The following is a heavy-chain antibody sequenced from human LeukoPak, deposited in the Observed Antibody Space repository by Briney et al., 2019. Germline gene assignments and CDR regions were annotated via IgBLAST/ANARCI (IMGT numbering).Heavy chain of an antibody. D-gene: IGHD6-19*01. CDR1: GGSISSGSYY. CDR2: IYTSGST. J-gene: IGHJ3*02. CDR3: ARHTVWAVAIGGFAFDI. V-gene: IGHV4-61*02. Sequence: SQTLSLTCTVSGGSISSGSYYWSWIRQPAGKGLEWIGRIYTSGSTNYNPSLKSRVTISVDTSKNQFSLKLSSVTAADTAVYYCARHTVWAVAIGGFAFDIWGQGTMVTVSS.